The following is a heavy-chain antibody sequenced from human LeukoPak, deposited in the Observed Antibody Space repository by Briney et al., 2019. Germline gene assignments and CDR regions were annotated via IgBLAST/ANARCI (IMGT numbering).Heavy chain of an antibody. J-gene: IGHJ5*02. Sequence: GASVKVSCKASGYTFTGYYMHWVRQAPGQGLEWMGWINPNSGGTNYAQKFQGRVTMTRDTSISTAYMELSRLRSDDTAVYYCARDRFPDGPHYWFDPWGQGTLVTVSS. CDR1: GYTFTGYY. V-gene: IGHV1-2*02. CDR3: ARDRFPDGPHYWFDP. D-gene: IGHD3-16*01. CDR2: INPNSGGT.